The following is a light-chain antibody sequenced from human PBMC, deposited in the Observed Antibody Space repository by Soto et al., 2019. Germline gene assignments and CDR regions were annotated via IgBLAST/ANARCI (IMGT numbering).Light chain of an antibody. CDR3: CSYGGSYAPYV. Sequence: QSALTQPRSVSGSPGQSVTISCTGTDSDIGGYNYVSWYQQYPGEAPKRMIYDVTKRPSGVPDRFSGAKSGNTASLTISGLRPEDEADYYCCSYGGSYAPYVFGTGTKVTVL. CDR1: DSDIGGYNY. J-gene: IGLJ1*01. V-gene: IGLV2-11*01. CDR2: DVT.